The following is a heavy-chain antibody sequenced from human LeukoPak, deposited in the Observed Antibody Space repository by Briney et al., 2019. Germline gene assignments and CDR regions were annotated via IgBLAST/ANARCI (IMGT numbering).Heavy chain of an antibody. CDR1: GGSFSGYY. J-gene: IGHJ4*02. CDR2: INHSGST. Sequence: SETLSLTCAVYGGSFSGYYWSWIRQPPGKGLEWIGEINHSGSTNYNPSLKSRVTISVDTSKNQFSLKLSSVTAEDTAVYYCAKVTYGSGTYGAFDSWGQGTLVTVSS. CDR3: AKVTYGSGTYGAFDS. V-gene: IGHV4-34*01. D-gene: IGHD3-10*01.